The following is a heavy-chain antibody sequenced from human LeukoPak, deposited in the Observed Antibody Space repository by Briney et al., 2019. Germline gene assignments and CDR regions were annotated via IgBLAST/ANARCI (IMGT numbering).Heavy chain of an antibody. CDR2: INPNSGGT. Sequence: ASVKVSCKASGYTFTCYYMHWVRHAPGQGLEWIGWINPNSGGTNYAQKIQGRVTMTRDTSISTAYMELSRLRSVDTAVSYFPRHLYSGSWYSNYYYYYYMDVWGKGTTVTISS. J-gene: IGHJ6*03. D-gene: IGHD6-13*01. CDR3: PRHLYSGSWYSNYYYYYYMDV. CDR1: GYTFTCYY. V-gene: IGHV1-2*02.